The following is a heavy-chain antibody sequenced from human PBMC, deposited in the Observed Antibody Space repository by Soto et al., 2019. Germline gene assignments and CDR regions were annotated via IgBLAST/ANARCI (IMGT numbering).Heavy chain of an antibody. CDR1: GGTFSSYA. D-gene: IGHD2-2*01. Sequence: ASVKVSCKASGGTFSSYAISWLRQAPGQGLEWMGGIIPIFGTANYAQKFQGRVTITADESTSTAYMELSSLRSEDTAVYYCARAYCSSTSCHVNYYYYYGMDVWGQGTTVTVSS. J-gene: IGHJ6*02. CDR2: IIPIFGTA. CDR3: ARAYCSSTSCHVNYYYYYGMDV. V-gene: IGHV1-69*13.